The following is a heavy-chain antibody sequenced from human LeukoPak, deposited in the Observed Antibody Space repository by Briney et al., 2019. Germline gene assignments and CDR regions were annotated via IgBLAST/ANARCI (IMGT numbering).Heavy chain of an antibody. CDR3: ARKREDYYYGMDV. D-gene: IGHD6-25*01. CDR1: GGTFSSYA. V-gene: IGHV1-69*04. Sequence: SVKVSCKASGGTFSSYAISWVRQAPGQGLEWMGRIIPILGIANYAQKFQGRVTITADKSTSTAYMELSSLGSEDTAVYYCARKREDYYYGMDVWGQGTTVTVSS. CDR2: IIPILGIA. J-gene: IGHJ6*02.